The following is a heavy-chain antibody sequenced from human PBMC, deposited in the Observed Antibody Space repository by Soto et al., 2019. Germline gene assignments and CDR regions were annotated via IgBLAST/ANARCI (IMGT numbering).Heavy chain of an antibody. V-gene: IGHV1-2*02. J-gene: IGHJ4*02. Sequence: ASVKVSCKASGYTFTGYYMHWVRQAPGQGLEWMGWINPNSGGTNYAQKFQGRVTMTRDTSISTAYMELSRLRSDDPAVYYCARGYCSCCSCYSGPYYFDYWGQGTLVTVSS. CDR3: ARGYCSCCSCYSGPYYFDY. D-gene: IGHD2-15*01. CDR2: INPNSGGT. CDR1: GYTFTGYY.